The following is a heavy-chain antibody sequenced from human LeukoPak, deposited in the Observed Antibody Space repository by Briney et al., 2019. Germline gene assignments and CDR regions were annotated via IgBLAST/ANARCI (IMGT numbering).Heavy chain of an antibody. V-gene: IGHV3-23*01. Sequence: PGGSLRLSCAASGFTLCSCGMSGVRETPGEGGEWGSGISGSGGRTYRADSVKGRFTISRDNSKNTLYLQMSSLRAEDTAVYYCAKSPADYGDDLFDCWGQGTLVTVSS. CDR2: ISGSGGRT. J-gene: IGHJ4*02. CDR3: AKSPADYGDDLFDC. CDR1: GFTLCSCG. D-gene: IGHD4-17*01.